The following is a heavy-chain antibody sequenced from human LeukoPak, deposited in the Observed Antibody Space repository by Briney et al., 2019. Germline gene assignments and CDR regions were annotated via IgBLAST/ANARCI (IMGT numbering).Heavy chain of an antibody. D-gene: IGHD3-22*01. CDR2: ISTGGST. CDR1: GASISSSY. V-gene: IGHV4-4*07. Sequence: PWETLSLTCTVSGASISSSYCTWMRQPAGEGLEWIGRISTGGSTTYNPSFKSRVTMSVDMSKNQFSLNLTSVTAADTAVYYCARDQTYYVSSGYYYVTYFQHWGQGILVTVSS. J-gene: IGHJ1*01. CDR3: ARDQTYYVSSGYYYVTYFQH.